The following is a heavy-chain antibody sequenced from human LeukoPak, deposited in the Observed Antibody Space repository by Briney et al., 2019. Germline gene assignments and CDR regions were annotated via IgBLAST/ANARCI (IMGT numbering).Heavy chain of an antibody. D-gene: IGHD3-22*01. J-gene: IGHJ3*02. CDR3: ARGMVGVQSGSIVENAFDI. V-gene: IGHV4-39*02. Sequence: SETLSLTCTVSGGSISSRSHYWGWIRQPPGKGLEWIGSIYDTGSTYSRSTYYNPSLKSRVTISVDTSKNQFSLKLSSVTAADTAVYYCARGMVGVQSGSIVENAFDIWGQGTMVTVSS. CDR2: IYDTGSTYSRST. CDR1: GGSISSRSHY.